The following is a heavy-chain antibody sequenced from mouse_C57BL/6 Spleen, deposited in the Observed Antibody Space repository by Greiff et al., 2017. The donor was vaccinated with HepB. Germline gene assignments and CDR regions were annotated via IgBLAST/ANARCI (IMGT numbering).Heavy chain of an antibody. J-gene: IGHJ4*01. CDR2: ISSGGSYT. CDR1: GFTFSSYG. CDR3: ARHGDYSNYPYAMDY. Sequence: EVMLVESGGDLVKPGGSLKLSCAASGFTFSSYGMSWVRQTPDKRLEWVATISSGGSYTYYPDSVKGRFTISRDNAKNTLYLQMSSLKSEDTAMYYCARHGDYSNYPYAMDYWGQGTSVTVSS. V-gene: IGHV5-6*01. D-gene: IGHD2-5*01.